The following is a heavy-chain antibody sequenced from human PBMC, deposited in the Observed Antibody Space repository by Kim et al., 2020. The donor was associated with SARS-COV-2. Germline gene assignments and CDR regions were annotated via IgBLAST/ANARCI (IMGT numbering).Heavy chain of an antibody. CDR2: ISYDGSNK. V-gene: IGHV3-30-3*01. Sequence: GGSLRLSCAASGFTFSSYAMHWVRQAPGKGLEWVAVISYDGSNKYYADSVKGRFTISRDNSKNTLYLQMNSLRAEDTAVYYCARDAHIVVVIAIHNWFDPWGQGTLVTVSS. CDR1: GFTFSSYA. J-gene: IGHJ5*02. CDR3: ARDAHIVVVIAIHNWFDP. D-gene: IGHD2-21*01.